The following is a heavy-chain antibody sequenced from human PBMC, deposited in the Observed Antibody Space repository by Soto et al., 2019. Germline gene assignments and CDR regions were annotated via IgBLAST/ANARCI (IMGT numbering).Heavy chain of an antibody. Sequence: PSETLSLTCSVSGGSISSGNYSWTWIRQPPGKGLEWMGYIYYSGSTYYNPSLKSRVTISVDTSKNQFSLKLSSVTAADAAVYYCARAQGIVATIRWFDPWGQGTLVTVSS. CDR1: GGSISSGNYS. V-gene: IGHV4-30-4*01. CDR3: ARAQGIVATIRWFDP. CDR2: IYYSGST. D-gene: IGHD5-12*01. J-gene: IGHJ5*02.